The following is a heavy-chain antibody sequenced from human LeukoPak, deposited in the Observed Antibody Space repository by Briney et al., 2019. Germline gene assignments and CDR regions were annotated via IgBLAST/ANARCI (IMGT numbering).Heavy chain of an antibody. CDR2: TYPGDSDA. D-gene: IGHD3-10*01. V-gene: IGHV5-51*01. J-gene: IGHJ3*02. CDR3: ARRSPLRGDAFDI. Sequence: GESLKISCKGSGYSFTIYWIGWVRQMPGKGLEWMVITYPGDSDARYSPSFQGQVTISADMPINTAYLQWSSLNASETAMYYCARRSPLRGDAFDIWGQGTMVTVSS. CDR1: GYSFTIYW.